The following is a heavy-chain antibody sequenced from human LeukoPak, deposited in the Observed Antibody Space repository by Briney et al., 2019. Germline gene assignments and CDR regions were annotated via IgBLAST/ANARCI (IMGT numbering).Heavy chain of an antibody. J-gene: IGHJ4*02. CDR2: IYTSGST. D-gene: IGHD2-15*01. Sequence: SETLSLTCTVSGGSISSYYWSWIRQPAGKGLEWIGRIYTSGSTNYNPSLKSRVTMSVDTSKNQFSLKLSSVTAADTAVYYCARDSSNCSGGSCYWKVFDYWGQGTLVTVSS. CDR3: ARDSSNCSGGSCYWKVFDY. CDR1: GGSISSYY. V-gene: IGHV4-4*07.